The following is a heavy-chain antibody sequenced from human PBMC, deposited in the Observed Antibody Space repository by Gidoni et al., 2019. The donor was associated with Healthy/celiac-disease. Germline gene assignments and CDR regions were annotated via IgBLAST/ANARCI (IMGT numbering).Heavy chain of an antibody. D-gene: IGHD4-17*01. CDR3: ATCSTVTTFYFDY. J-gene: IGHJ4*02. V-gene: IGHV4-39*01. CDR1: GGSISSSRYY. CDR2: IYYSGST. Sequence: QLQLQESGPGLVKPSETLSLTCTVSGGSISSSRYYWGWIRQPPGKGLEWIGSIYYSGSTYYNPSLKSRVTISVDTSKNQFSLKLSSVTAADTAVYYCATCSTVTTFYFDYWGQGTLVTVSS.